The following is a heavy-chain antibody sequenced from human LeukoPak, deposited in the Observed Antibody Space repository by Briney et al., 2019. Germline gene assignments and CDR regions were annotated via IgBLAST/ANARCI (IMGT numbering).Heavy chain of an antibody. V-gene: IGHV3-30*03. CDR3: ARGLMTTVYRAGGGGYYYYYMDV. D-gene: IGHD4-11*01. CDR1: GFTFSSYG. J-gene: IGHJ6*03. CDR2: ISYDGSNK. Sequence: GGSLRLSCAASGFTFSSYGMHWVRQAPGKGLEWVAVISYDGSNKYYADSVKGRFTISRDNSKNTLYLQMNSLRSEDTAVYYCARGLMTTVYRAGGGGYYYYYMDVWGKGTTVTVSS.